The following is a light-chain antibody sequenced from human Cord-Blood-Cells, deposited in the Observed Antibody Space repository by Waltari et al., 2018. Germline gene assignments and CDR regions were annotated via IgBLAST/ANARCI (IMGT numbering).Light chain of an antibody. J-gene: IGLJ3*02. CDR3: AAWDDSLNWV. CDR1: SSNIGSNT. V-gene: IGLV1-44*01. CDR2: SNN. Sequence: QSVLTQPPSASGTPGQRVTISCSGSSSNIGSNTVNWYQQLPGTAPKLLSYSNNQRPSGVPARFSGSKSGTSASLAISGLQSEDEADYYCAAWDDSLNWVFGGGTKLTVL.